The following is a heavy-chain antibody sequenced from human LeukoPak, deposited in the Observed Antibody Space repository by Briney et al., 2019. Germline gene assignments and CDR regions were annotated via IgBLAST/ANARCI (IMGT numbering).Heavy chain of an antibody. CDR1: GGTFSSYA. J-gene: IGHJ6*02. CDR2: IIPILGIA. V-gene: IGHV1-69*04. CDR3: ARTRAAGAYYYYYGMDV. Sequence: GSSVKVSCKASGGTFSSYAISWVRQAPGQGLEWMGRIIPILGIANYAQKFQGRVTITADKSTSTAYMELSSLRSEDTAVYYCARTRAAGAYYYYYGMDVWGQGTTVTVSS. D-gene: IGHD6-19*01.